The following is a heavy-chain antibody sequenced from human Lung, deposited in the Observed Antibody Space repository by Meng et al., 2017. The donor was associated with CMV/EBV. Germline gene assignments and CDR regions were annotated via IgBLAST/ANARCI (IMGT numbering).Heavy chain of an antibody. D-gene: IGHD3-10*01. CDR1: EFTFSSYR. J-gene: IGHJ6*02. Sequence: ESLKISCAAFEFTFSSYRMNWVRQAPGKGLEWVSFISSTSAYIDYADSVKGRFTISRDNARNSLFLQMNSLRAEDTAVYYCARDIRGSDYYYGMDVWGQGTTVTVSS. CDR2: ISSTSAYI. CDR3: ARDIRGSDYYYGMDV. V-gene: IGHV3-21*01.